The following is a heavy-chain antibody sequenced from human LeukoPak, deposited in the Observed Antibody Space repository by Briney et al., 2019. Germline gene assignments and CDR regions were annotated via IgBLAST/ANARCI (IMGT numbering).Heavy chain of an antibody. CDR2: FHHGGTT. V-gene: IGHV4-38-2*02. Sequence: SSETLSFTCTVSGYSISSGYYWGWIRQPPGKGLEWIGTFHHGGTTYSNPSLKSRVSISEDTSNNQFSLRLTSVTAADTAVYFCARIMMPYYFDFWGPGSLVTVSS. CDR1: GYSISSGYY. CDR3: ARIMMPYYFDF. J-gene: IGHJ4*02. D-gene: IGHD3-16*01.